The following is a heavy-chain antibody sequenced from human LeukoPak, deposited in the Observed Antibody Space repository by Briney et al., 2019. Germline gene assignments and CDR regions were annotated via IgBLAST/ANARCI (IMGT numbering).Heavy chain of an antibody. J-gene: IGHJ6*02. CDR2: FDPEDGET. CDR1: GYTLTELS. Sequence: ASVKVSCKVSGYTLTELSMHWVRQAPGKGLEWMGGFDPEDGETIYAQKFQGRVTMTEDTSTDTAYMELSSLRSEDTAVYYCATAFPSLRYFDSWGQGTTVTVSS. V-gene: IGHV1-24*01. CDR3: ATAFPSLRYFDS. D-gene: IGHD3-9*01.